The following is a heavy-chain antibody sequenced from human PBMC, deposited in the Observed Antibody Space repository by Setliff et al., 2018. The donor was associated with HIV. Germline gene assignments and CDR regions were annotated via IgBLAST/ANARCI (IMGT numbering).Heavy chain of an antibody. Sequence: GGSLRLSCAASGFSFSDSHMTWIRQAPGKGLEWVSYISTTSSNTNYADSVKGRFTISRDNPKNSLYLQMNSLTAEDTAVYYCANMQWASNAWYSFDYWGQGALVTVSS. CDR2: ISTTSSNT. CDR3: ANMQWASNAWYSFDY. J-gene: IGHJ4*02. V-gene: IGHV3-11*03. D-gene: IGHD6-19*01. CDR1: GFSFSDSH.